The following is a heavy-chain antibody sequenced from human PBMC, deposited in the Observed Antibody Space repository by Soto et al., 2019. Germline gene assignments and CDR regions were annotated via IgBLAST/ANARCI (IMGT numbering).Heavy chain of an antibody. D-gene: IGHD3-9*01. Sequence: QVQLVQSGAEVKKPGSSVKVSCKASGGTFSSYAISWVRQAPGQGLEWMGGIIPIFGTANYAQKFQGRVTITADESTSTAYMELSSLRSEDTAVYYCARAPRYYDILTGYYKSDNWFAPWGQGTLVTVSS. V-gene: IGHV1-69*01. CDR3: ARAPRYYDILTGYYKSDNWFAP. CDR2: IIPIFGTA. J-gene: IGHJ5*02. CDR1: GGTFSSYA.